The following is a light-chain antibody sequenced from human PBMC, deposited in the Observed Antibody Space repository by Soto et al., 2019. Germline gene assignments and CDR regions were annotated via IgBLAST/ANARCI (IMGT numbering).Light chain of an antibody. V-gene: IGLV3-1*01. CDR2: QDS. J-gene: IGLJ2*01. Sequence: SYELTQPPSVSVSPGQTASITCSGDKLGNKYACWYQQKPGQSPVLVIYQDSKRPSGVTGRLSGSNSGNTATLTISGTQAMDEAEYCCQAWDSRTVVFGGGTKLTVL. CDR1: KLGNKY. CDR3: QAWDSRTVV.